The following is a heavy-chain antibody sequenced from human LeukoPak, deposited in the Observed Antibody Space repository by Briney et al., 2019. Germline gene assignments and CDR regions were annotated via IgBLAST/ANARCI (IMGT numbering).Heavy chain of an antibody. CDR3: AKDTNVVVPAAILDY. J-gene: IGHJ4*02. D-gene: IGHD2-2*02. Sequence: AGGSLRLSCAASGFTFSSYGMHWVRQAPGKGLEWVAFIRYDGSNKYYADSVKGRFTISRDNSKNTLYLQMNSLRAEDTAVYYCAKDTNVVVPAAILDYWGQGTLVTVSS. V-gene: IGHV3-30*02. CDR2: IRYDGSNK. CDR1: GFTFSSYG.